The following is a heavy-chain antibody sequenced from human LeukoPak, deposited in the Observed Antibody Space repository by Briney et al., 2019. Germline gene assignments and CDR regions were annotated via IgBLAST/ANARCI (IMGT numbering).Heavy chain of an antibody. CDR3: AKGRVFGVVIVDETLDY. V-gene: IGHV3-30*02. J-gene: IGHJ4*02. D-gene: IGHD3-3*01. CDR1: GFTFSSYG. CDR2: IRYDGSNK. Sequence: PGGSLRLSCAASGFTFSSYGMHWVRQAPGKGLEWVAFIRYDGSNKYYADSVKGRFTISRDNSKNTLYLQVNSLRAEDTAVYYCAKGRVFGVVIVDETLDYWGQGTLVTVSS.